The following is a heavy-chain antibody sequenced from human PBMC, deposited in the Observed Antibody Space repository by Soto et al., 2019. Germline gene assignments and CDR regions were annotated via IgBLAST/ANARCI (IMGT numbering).Heavy chain of an antibody. D-gene: IGHD1-7*01. CDR3: AKDSYKGLELRTGFDY. Sequence: GGSLRLSCAASGFTFSSYAMSWVRQAPGKGLEWVSAISGSGGSTYYADSVKGRFTISRDNSKNTLYLQMNSLRAEDTAVYYCAKDSYKGLELRTGFDYWGQGTLVTVSS. CDR1: GFTFSSYA. CDR2: ISGSGGST. V-gene: IGHV3-23*01. J-gene: IGHJ4*02.